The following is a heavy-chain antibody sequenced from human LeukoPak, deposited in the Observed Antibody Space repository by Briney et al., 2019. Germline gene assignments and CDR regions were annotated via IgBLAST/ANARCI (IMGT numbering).Heavy chain of an antibody. D-gene: IGHD2-2*01. V-gene: IGHV4-39*07. Sequence: SETLSLTCTVSGGSISSSSYYWGWIRQPPGKGLEWIGSIYYSGSTYYNPSLKSRVTISVDTSKNQFSLKLSSVTATDTAVYYCARAAAAYYYYYMDVWGKGTTVTVSS. CDR2: IYYSGST. J-gene: IGHJ6*03. CDR1: GGSISSSSYY. CDR3: ARAAAAYYYYYMDV.